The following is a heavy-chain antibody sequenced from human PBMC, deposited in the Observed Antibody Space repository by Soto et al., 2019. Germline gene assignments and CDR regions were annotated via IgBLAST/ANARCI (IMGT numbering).Heavy chain of an antibody. Sequence: SVKVSCKASGGTFSSYAISWVRQAPGQGLEWMGGIIPIFGTANYAQKFQGRVTITADESTSTAYMELSSLRSEDTAVYYCASDSSGYYYYFDYWGKGTLVTVSS. V-gene: IGHV1-69*13. CDR2: IIPIFGTA. CDR1: GGTFSSYA. D-gene: IGHD3-22*01. J-gene: IGHJ4*02. CDR3: ASDSSGYYYYFDY.